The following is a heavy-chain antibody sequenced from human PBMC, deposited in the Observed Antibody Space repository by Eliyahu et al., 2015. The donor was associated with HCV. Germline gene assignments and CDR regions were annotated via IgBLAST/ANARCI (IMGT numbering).Heavy chain of an antibody. CDR2: IWYDGSNK. J-gene: IGHJ4*02. Sequence: QVQLVESGGGVVQPGRSLRLSCAASGFTFSSYGMHWVRQAPGKGLEWVAVIWYDGSNKYYADSVKGRFTISRDNSKNTLYLQMNSLRAEDTAVYYCARDGVYGSGSYVFDYWGQGTLVTVSS. V-gene: IGHV3-33*01. D-gene: IGHD3-10*01. CDR3: ARDGVYGSGSYVFDY. CDR1: GFTFSSYG.